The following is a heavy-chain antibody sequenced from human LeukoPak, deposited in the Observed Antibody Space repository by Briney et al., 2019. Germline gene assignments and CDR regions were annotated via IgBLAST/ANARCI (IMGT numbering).Heavy chain of an antibody. Sequence: GGSLRLSCAASGFTFSSYSMNWVRQAPGKGLEWVSSISSSSSYIYYADSVKARFTISRDNAKNSLYLQMNSLRAEDTAVYYCARGPVSSGWYRWFDPWGQGTLVTVSS. D-gene: IGHD6-19*01. CDR3: ARGPVSSGWYRWFDP. CDR1: GFTFSSYS. J-gene: IGHJ5*02. V-gene: IGHV3-21*01. CDR2: ISSSSSYI.